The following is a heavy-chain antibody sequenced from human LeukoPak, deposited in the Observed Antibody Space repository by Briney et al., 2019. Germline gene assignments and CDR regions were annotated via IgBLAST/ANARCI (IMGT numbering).Heavy chain of an antibody. D-gene: IGHD3-22*01. CDR1: GYSISSGYY. CDR2: IYYSGST. CDR3: ARGVAYYYDSSGYSDYYYYMDV. J-gene: IGHJ6*03. V-gene: IGHV4-38-2*02. Sequence: SETLSLTCTVSGYSISSGYYWSWIRQSPGKGLEWIGSIYYSGSTYYNPSLKSRVTISVDTSKNQFSLKLSSVTAADTAVYYCARGVAYYYDSSGYSDYYYYMDVWGKGTTVTISS.